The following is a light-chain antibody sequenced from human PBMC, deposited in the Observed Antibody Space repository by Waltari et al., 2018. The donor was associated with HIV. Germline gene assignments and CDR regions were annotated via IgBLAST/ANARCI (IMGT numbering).Light chain of an antibody. CDR3: AAWDDSLKGGA. CDR2: INN. V-gene: IGLV1-44*01. Sequence: QSVLAQPPSASGTPGQRVTISCSGSTPNIGVNNVSWYQQLPGTAPKLLIYINNERPSGVPDRLSGSTSGTSASLVISGLQSEDEADYYCAAWDDSLKGGAFGTGTKVTVL. J-gene: IGLJ1*01. CDR1: TPNIGVNN.